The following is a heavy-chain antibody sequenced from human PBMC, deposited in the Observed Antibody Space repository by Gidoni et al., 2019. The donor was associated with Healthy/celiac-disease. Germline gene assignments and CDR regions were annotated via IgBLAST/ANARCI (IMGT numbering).Heavy chain of an antibody. CDR3: ARGTFWSGYSFFDY. D-gene: IGHD3-3*01. CDR1: GGTVSSYA. V-gene: IGHV1-69*01. CDR2: IIPIFGTA. Sequence: QVQLVQSGAAVKKPGSSVKVPCKASGGTVSSYAPSWARQAPGQGLEWMGGIIPIFGTANYAQKVQGRVTITADESTSTAYMELSSLRSEDTAVYYCARGTFWSGYSFFDYWGQGTLVTVSS. J-gene: IGHJ4*02.